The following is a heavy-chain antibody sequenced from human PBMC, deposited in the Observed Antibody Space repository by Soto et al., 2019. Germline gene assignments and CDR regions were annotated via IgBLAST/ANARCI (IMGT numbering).Heavy chain of an antibody. CDR3: ARATFMQGSAFES. D-gene: IGHD3-16*01. CDR2: IKQDGTDK. J-gene: IGHJ4*02. V-gene: IGHV3-7*04. Sequence: EGQLVETGGGFVQPGGSLRLSCAASGFTFSHHWMSWVRQAPGKGLEWVANIKQDGTDKFYVDYVRGRLTIDRDNAENSVFLQMNSLRVEDTAVYYCARATFMQGSAFESWGQGVLVTVSS. CDR1: GFTFSHHW.